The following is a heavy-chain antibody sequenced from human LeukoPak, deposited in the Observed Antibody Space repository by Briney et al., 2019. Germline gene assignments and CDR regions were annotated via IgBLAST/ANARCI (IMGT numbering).Heavy chain of an antibody. D-gene: IGHD6-13*01. CDR3: ARDAAAGYYYYYYYMDV. CDR1: GFTFSSYW. Sequence: GGSLRLSCAASGFTFSSYWMSWVRQAPGKGLEWVANIKQDGSEKYYVDSVKGRFTISRDSAKNSLYLQMNSLRAEDTAVYYCARDAAAGYYYYYYYMDVWGKGTTVTVSS. V-gene: IGHV3-7*01. J-gene: IGHJ6*03. CDR2: IKQDGSEK.